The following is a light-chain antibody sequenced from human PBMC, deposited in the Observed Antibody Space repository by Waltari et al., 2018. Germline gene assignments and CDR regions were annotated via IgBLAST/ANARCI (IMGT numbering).Light chain of an antibody. CDR3: SAWDSDLRGYV. V-gene: IGLV10-54*04. J-gene: IGLJ1*01. CDR1: STNVGNHG. CDR2: RNN. Sequence: QAGLTQPPSVSKGLRQTATLSCTGNSTNVGNHGAAWLQQHQGQPPKLLSYRNNNRPSGISDRFSASRSGNTASLTITGLQPEDEADYYCSAWDSDLRGYVFGTGTKVTVL.